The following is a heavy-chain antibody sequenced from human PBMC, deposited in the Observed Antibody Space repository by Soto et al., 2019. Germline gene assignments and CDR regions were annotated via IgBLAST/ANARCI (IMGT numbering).Heavy chain of an antibody. J-gene: IGHJ5*02. CDR1: GFIFSSYG. CDR3: AKLIGGVKAIGGTGNWLDP. V-gene: IGHV3-30*18. CDR2: ISHDGSNK. D-gene: IGHD3-3*01. Sequence: QVQLVESGGGVVQPGGYLRLSCAASGFIFSSYGMYWIRQAPGKGLEWVAGISHDGSNKYYGDSVKGRCTISRDNSKNTLFLQIDSLRAEDTAVYYCAKLIGGVKAIGGTGNWLDPWGQGTLVTVSS.